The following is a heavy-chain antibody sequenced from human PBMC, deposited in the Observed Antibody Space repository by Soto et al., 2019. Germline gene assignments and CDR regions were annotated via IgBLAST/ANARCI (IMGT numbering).Heavy chain of an antibody. CDR2: INPNSGGT. CDR1: GYNFTGYY. J-gene: IGHJ3*02. CDR3: ARFSSTDDAFDI. Sequence: ASVKVSCKASGYNFTGYYMHWLRQSPGQGLEWMGWINPNSGGTNYAQKFQGRVTMTRDTSISTAYMELSRLRSDDTAVYYCARFSSTDDAFDIWGQGTMVTVSS. D-gene: IGHD6-13*01. V-gene: IGHV1-2*02.